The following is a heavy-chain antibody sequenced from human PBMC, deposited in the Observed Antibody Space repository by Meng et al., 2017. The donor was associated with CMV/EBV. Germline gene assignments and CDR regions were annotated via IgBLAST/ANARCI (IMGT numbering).Heavy chain of an antibody. CDR1: GDSVSRHNIS. D-gene: IGHD6-13*01. Sequence: SQTLSLTRAISGDSVSRHNISWNWIRQSPTSGLEWLGRTYYRSKWYSDSAVSVRSRISINPDTSKNHFSLQLNSVTPEDTAVYYCVRRGGGMAAGLFDSWGQGTLVTVSS. CDR2: TYYRSKWYS. V-gene: IGHV6-1*01. J-gene: IGHJ4*02. CDR3: VRRGGGMAAGLFDS.